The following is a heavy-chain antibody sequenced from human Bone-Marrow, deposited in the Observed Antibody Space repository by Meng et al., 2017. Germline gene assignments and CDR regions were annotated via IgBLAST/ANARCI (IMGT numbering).Heavy chain of an antibody. Sequence: PDSALGPWKPLPTVSSTVTVSDGSNSSSGDYWSWIRQHRGKGLEWIGYIYDSGTTYYNPSLSSLVTISVDTSKNQFSLNLSSVTAADTAVYNXARYIRQGGNIWFDPWGQGTLVTVSS. D-gene: IGHD3-16*01. J-gene: IGHJ5*02. CDR3: ARYIRQGGNIWFDP. CDR2: IYDSGTT. CDR1: DGSNSSSGDY. V-gene: IGHV4-31*01.